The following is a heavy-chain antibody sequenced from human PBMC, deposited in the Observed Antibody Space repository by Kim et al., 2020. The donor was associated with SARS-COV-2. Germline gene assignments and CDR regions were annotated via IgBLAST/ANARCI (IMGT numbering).Heavy chain of an antibody. V-gene: IGHV3-7*01. CDR1: GFSFGSFW. D-gene: IGHD2-8*01. J-gene: IGHJ4*02. CDR3: AKWRGPQSIFDY. Sequence: GGSLRLSCAASGFSFGSFWMAWLRQAPGKGLEWLANINEDGSGIEYVDSVKGRFTVSRDNAKNSLHLQMNSLRVDDTAFYYCAKWRGPQSIFDYWGQGSLVTVSS. CDR2: INEDGSGI.